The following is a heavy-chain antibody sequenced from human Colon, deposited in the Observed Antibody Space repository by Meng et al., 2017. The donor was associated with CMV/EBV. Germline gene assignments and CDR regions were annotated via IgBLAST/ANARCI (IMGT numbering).Heavy chain of an antibody. CDR3: AHGGSGYDFGAGGFDY. CDR1: FSPNPVQLP. CDR2: VYWNDDK. V-gene: IGHV2-5*01. Sequence: FSPNPVQLPGGWIRQPPGKALEWLALVYWNDDKRYNPSLKNRLTVTKDTSKNQVVLRVTNMDPVDSGTYFCAHGGSGYDFGAGGFDYWGQGTLVTVSS. J-gene: IGHJ4*02. D-gene: IGHD5-12*01.